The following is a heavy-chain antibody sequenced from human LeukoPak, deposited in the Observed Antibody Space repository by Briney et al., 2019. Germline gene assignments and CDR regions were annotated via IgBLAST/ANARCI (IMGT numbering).Heavy chain of an antibody. CDR3: ARGGPGSDGIYFQH. J-gene: IGHJ1*01. V-gene: IGHV3-13*01. Sequence: RRSLRLSCAASGFTFRSYDVHGAGHATGKGLDWVSAIGTAGDTYYPGSVKGRFTISRENAKNSLYLQMNSLRAGDTAVYYCARGGPGSDGIYFQHWGQGTLVTVSS. CDR1: GFTFRSYD. D-gene: IGHD1-1*01. CDR2: IGTAGDT.